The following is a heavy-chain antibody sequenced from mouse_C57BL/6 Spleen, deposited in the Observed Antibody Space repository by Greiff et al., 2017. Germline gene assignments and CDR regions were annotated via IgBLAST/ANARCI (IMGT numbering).Heavy chain of an antibody. CDR3: AREITTVVAPRDYAMDY. V-gene: IGHV3-6*01. D-gene: IGHD1-1*01. CDR1: GYSITSGYY. CDR2: ISYDGSN. Sequence: EVKLVESGPGLVKPSQSLSLTCSVTGYSITSGYYWNWIRQFPGNKLEWMGYISYDGSNNYNPSLKNRISITRDTSKNQFFLKLNSVTTEDTATYYCAREITTVVAPRDYAMDYWGQGTSVTVSS. J-gene: IGHJ4*01.